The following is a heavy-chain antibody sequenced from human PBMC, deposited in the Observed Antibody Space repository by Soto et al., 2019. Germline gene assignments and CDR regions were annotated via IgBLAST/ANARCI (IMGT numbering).Heavy chain of an antibody. Sequence: QVQLVQSGAEVKKPGASVKVSCKASGYTFTSYGISWVRQAPGQGLEWMGWISAYNGNTNYAQKLQGRVTMTTDTSTSTADMELRSLRSDDTAVYYCARLNYGGIAAAAADYWGQGTLVTVSS. J-gene: IGHJ4*02. CDR1: GYTFTSYG. CDR3: ARLNYGGIAAAAADY. D-gene: IGHD6-13*01. V-gene: IGHV1-18*01. CDR2: ISAYNGNT.